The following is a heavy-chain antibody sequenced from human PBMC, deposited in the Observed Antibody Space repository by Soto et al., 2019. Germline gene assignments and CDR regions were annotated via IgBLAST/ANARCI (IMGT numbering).Heavy chain of an antibody. J-gene: IGHJ6*02. CDR3: ARDVPYYYGFDV. CDR1: GDSISNSDYY. V-gene: IGHV4-30-4*01. Sequence: QVQLQESGPGLVKPSQTLSLTCTVSGDSISNSDYYWNWIRQSPGKVLEWIASIDYSGSTYYNPSLKSRVVISADTSKNLFPLKLRSVTAADTALYFCARDVPYYYGFDVWGQGTTVTVSS. CDR2: IDYSGST.